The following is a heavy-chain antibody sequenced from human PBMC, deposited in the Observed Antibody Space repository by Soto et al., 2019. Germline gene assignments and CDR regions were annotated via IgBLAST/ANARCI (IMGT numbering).Heavy chain of an antibody. CDR2: INHSGST. CDR3: ARRRSFYVLHYFAY. V-gene: IGHV4-34*01. CDR1: GGSFSGYY. Sequence: SETLSLTCAVYGGSFSGYYWSWIRQPPGKGLEWIGEINHSGSTNYNPSLKSRVTISVDTSKNQFSLKLSSVTAADTAVYYCARRRSFYVLHYFAYWGQGTLVTVSS. D-gene: IGHD1-26*01. J-gene: IGHJ4*02.